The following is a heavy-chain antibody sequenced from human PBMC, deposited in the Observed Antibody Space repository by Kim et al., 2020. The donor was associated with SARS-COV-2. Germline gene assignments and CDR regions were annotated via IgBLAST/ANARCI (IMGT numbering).Heavy chain of an antibody. CDR3: ARDRSFDV. CDR2: SGGNI. J-gene: IGHJ3*01. Sequence: SGGNIYYADSRKGRFTITRDKSKNTRYLQMSGLRAEDRAVYYCARDRSFDVWGQGTMVTVSS. V-gene: IGHV3-53*01.